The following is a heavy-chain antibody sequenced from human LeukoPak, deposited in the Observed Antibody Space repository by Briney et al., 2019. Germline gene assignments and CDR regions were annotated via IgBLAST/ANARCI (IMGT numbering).Heavy chain of an antibody. Sequence: GGSLGLSCAASGFTFSSYWMSWVRLAPGKGLEWVANIKQDGSEKYYVDSVRGRLSISRDNSKNSLYLQMNSLRADDTAVYYCARVITVYNVYEEVAEYFQYWGQGTLVTVSS. D-gene: IGHD5/OR15-5a*01. CDR2: IKQDGSEK. CDR3: ARVITVYNVYEEVAEYFQY. J-gene: IGHJ1*01. V-gene: IGHV3-7*01. CDR1: GFTFSSYW.